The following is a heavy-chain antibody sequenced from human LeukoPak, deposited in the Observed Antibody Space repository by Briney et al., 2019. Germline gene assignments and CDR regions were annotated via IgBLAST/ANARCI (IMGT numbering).Heavy chain of an antibody. CDR3: XXXXXXLNYYDSSGYYGD. V-gene: IGHV3-73*01. Sequence: RPGGSLRLSCAASGFTFSGSAMHWVRQASGKGLEWVGRIRSKANSYATAYAASVKGRFTTSRDDSKNTAYLQMNSLKTEDTAVXXXXXXXXXLNYYDSSGYYGDWGQGTLVTVSS. J-gene: IGHJ4*02. CDR1: GFTFSGSA. D-gene: IGHD3-22*01. CDR2: IRSKANSYAT.